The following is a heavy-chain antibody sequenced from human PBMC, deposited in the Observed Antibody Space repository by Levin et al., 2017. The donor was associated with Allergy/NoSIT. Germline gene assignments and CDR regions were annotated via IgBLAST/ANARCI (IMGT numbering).Heavy chain of an antibody. J-gene: IGHJ6*02. V-gene: IGHV1-69*13. D-gene: IGHD2-2*01. CDR1: GGTFSSYA. CDR2: IIPIFGTA. CDR3: AFGRGVVPAAMHYYYGMDV. Sequence: SVKVSCKASGGTFSSYAISWVRQAPGQGLEWMGGIIPIFGTANYAQKFQGRVTITADESTSTAYMELSSLRSEDTAVYYCAFGRGVVPAAMHYYYGMDVWGQGTTVTVSS.